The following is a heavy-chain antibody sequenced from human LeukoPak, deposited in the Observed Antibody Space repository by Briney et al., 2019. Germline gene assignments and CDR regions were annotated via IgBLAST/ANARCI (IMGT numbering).Heavy chain of an antibody. CDR1: GDSVSSNSAA. Sequence: SQTLSLTCAISGDSVSSNSAAWNWLRQSPSRGLECLGSTYYRSKWNNDYAVSVKSRITISPDTSKNQFSLQLNSVIPEDTAVYYCARGSLAITGTEFDYWGQGTLVTVSS. V-gene: IGHV6-1*01. CDR3: ARGSLAITGTEFDY. CDR2: TYYRSKWNN. J-gene: IGHJ4*02. D-gene: IGHD1-20*01.